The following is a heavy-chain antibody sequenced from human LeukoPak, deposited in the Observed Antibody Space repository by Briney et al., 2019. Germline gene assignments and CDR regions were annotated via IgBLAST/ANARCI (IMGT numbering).Heavy chain of an antibody. CDR2: IYHSGAT. D-gene: IGHD6-13*01. J-gene: IGHJ4*02. CDR3: ARVATAGIYYFDY. V-gene: IGHV4-39*07. CDR1: GGSISSRSFY. Sequence: SETLSLTCTVSGGSISSRSFYWGWIRQPPGKGLEWIGSIYHSGATYYNPSLKSRVTISIDTSKNQFSLKLSSVTAADTAVYCCARVATAGIYYFDYWGQGTLVTVSS.